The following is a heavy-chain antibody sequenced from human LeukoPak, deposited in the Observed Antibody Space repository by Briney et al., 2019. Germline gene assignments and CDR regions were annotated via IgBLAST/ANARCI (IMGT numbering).Heavy chain of an antibody. D-gene: IGHD2-15*01. CDR2: IYYSGST. CDR1: GGSISSYY. CDR3: ARSRLVVVAATLGWFDP. J-gene: IGHJ5*02. Sequence: SETLSLTCTVSGGSISSYYWSWIRQPPGKWLEWIGYIYYSGSTNYNPSLKSRVTISVDTSKNQFSLKLSSVTAADTAVYYCARSRLVVVAATLGWFDPWGQGTLVTVSS. V-gene: IGHV4-59*12.